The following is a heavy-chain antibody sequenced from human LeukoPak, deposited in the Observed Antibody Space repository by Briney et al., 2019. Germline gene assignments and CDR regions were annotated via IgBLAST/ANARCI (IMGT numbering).Heavy chain of an antibody. CDR1: GGSISSSSYY. D-gene: IGHD3-10*01. V-gene: IGHV4-39*01. CDR2: IYYSGST. CDR3: ARHYRGSGSIYGMDV. J-gene: IGHJ6*02. Sequence: SETLSLTCTVSGGSISSSSYYWGWIRQPPGKGLEWIGSIYYSGSTYYNPSLKSRVTISVDTSKNQFSLKLSSVTAADTAVYYCARHYRGSGSIYGMDVWGQGTTVTVS.